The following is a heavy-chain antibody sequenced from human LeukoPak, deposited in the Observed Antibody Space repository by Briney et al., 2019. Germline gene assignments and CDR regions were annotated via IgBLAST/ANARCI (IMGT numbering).Heavy chain of an antibody. J-gene: IGHJ4*02. CDR2: IIPILGIA. CDR1: GGTFSSYA. Sequence: SVKVSCKASGGTFSSYAISWVRQAPGQGLEWMGRIIPILGIANYAQKFQGGVTITADKSTSTAYMELSSLRSEDTAVYYCARGNSSGWPDTIDYWGQGTLVTVSS. V-gene: IGHV1-69*04. D-gene: IGHD6-19*01. CDR3: ARGNSSGWPDTIDY.